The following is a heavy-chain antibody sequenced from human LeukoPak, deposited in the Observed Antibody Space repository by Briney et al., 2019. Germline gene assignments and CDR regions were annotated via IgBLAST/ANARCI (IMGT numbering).Heavy chain of an antibody. CDR1: GGSISRSRDY. CDR3: ARSPWYFDL. Sequence: SETLSLTCTVSGGSISRSRDYWGWIRQPPGKGLEWIGSIYYSGSTYYNPSLKSRVTISGDTPKNRFSLKLSSVTAADTAVYYCARSPWYFDLWGRGTLVTVSS. J-gene: IGHJ2*01. CDR2: IYYSGST. V-gene: IGHV4-39*07.